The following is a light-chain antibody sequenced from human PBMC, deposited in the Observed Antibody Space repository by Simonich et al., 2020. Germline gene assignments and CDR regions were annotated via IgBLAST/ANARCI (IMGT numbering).Light chain of an antibody. V-gene: IGKV4-1*01. CDR3: QQYYSTPIT. CDR1: QRVLYSSNNKNY. J-gene: IGKJ5*01. Sequence: DIVMTQSPDSLAVSLGERATINCKSSQRVLYSSNNKNYLAWYQQKPDQPPKLLIYWASTRESGVPDRFSGSGSGTDFTLTISSLQAEDVAVYYCQQYYSTPITFGQGTRLEIK. CDR2: WAS.